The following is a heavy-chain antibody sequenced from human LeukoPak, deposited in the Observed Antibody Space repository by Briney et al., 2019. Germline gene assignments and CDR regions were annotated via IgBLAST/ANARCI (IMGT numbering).Heavy chain of an antibody. CDR1: VFPFSRYS. J-gene: IGHJ4*02. D-gene: IGHD3-16*01. CDR2: ITSSGDTI. CDR3: AKGGRDSDY. V-gene: IGHV3-48*01. Sequence: GGSLRLSCTTSVFPFSRYSMNWVRQAPGKGLEWVSYITSSGDTIYYADSVTGRFTISRDNSKNTLYLQMNSLRVEDTAVYYCAKGGRDSDYWGQGTLVTVSS.